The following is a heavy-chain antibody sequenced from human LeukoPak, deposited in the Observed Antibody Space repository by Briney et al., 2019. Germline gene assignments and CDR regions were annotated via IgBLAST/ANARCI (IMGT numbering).Heavy chain of an antibody. CDR1: GGSISDINW. D-gene: IGHD2-2*01. Sequence: SETLSLTCAVSGGSISDINWWSWVRQPPGKGLEWIGEIYHSGGTKYNPSLKSRVTISVDKSKNLFSLKLNSVTAADTAVYYCAIGNYCSGTSCYVGGNWFDPWGQGTLVTVSS. V-gene: IGHV4-4*02. J-gene: IGHJ5*02. CDR2: IYHSGGT. CDR3: AIGNYCSGTSCYVGGNWFDP.